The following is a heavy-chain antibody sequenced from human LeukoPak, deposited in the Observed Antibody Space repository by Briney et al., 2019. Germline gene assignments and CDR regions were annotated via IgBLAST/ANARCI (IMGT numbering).Heavy chain of an antibody. CDR1: GGSVSSSSYY. V-gene: IGHV4-39*01. D-gene: IGHD2-15*01. CDR3: ARHRGGSSPSVFDS. CDR2: VYYSGST. Sequence: PSETLSPTCTVSGGSVSSSSYYWGWIRQPPGKGLEWIGSVYYSGSTYYNPSLKSRVTIPVDTSKNQFSLKMSSVTAADTTLFYCARHRGGSSPSVFDSWGQGTLVTVSS. J-gene: IGHJ4*02.